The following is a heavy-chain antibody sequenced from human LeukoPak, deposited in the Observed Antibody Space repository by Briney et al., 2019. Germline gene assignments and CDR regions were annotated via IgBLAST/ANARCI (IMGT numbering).Heavy chain of an antibody. V-gene: IGHV3-30*18. Sequence: GGSLRHSCAASGFTLSSYGMHWVCQAPGKGLEWVAVISYDGSNKYYANSVKGRFTISRDNSKNALYLQMNSLRAEDTAVYYCAKRMWQQLFTFDYWGQATLVTVSS. J-gene: IGHJ4*02. CDR3: AKRMWQQLFTFDY. D-gene: IGHD6-13*01. CDR2: ISYDGSNK. CDR1: GFTLSSYG.